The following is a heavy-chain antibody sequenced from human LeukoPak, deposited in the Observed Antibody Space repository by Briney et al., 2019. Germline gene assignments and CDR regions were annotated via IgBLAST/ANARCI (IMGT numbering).Heavy chain of an antibody. V-gene: IGHV3-21*01. CDR3: ASSSVAGSEW. CDR2: ISSSSSYI. D-gene: IGHD6-19*01. J-gene: IGHJ4*02. Sequence: GGSLRLSCAASGFTFSSYSMNWVRQAPGKGLEWVSSISSSSSYIYYADSVKGRFTIYRDNAKNSLYLPMNSLRAEDTAVYYCASSSVAGSEWWGQGTLVTVSS. CDR1: GFTFSSYS.